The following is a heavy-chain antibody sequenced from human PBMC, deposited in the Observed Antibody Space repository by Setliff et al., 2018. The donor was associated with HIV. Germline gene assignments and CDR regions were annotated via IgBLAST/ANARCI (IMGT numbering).Heavy chain of an antibody. J-gene: IGHJ1*01. CDR3: ARDHMSVGAWVGATSRGLFQH. D-gene: IGHD1-26*01. Sequence: ASVKISCKAAGDTFTTYYIHWVRQAPGQGLEWMGIINPSSTSTNYAQRFQGRVTMTRDTSTSTVYMELSSLRSEDTALYYCARDHMSVGAWVGATSRGLFQHWGQGTLVTVSS. CDR2: INPSSTST. V-gene: IGHV1-46*01. CDR1: GDTFTTYY.